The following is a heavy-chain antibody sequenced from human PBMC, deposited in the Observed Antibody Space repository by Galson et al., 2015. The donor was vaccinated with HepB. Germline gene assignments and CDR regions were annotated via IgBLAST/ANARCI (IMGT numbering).Heavy chain of an antibody. D-gene: IGHD1-26*01. CDR2: INTNTGNP. CDR1: GYTLTSDA. J-gene: IGHJ4*02. V-gene: IGHV7-4-1*02. CDR3: ARGYSGSSGRYYFDY. Sequence: SVKVSCKASGYTLTSDAMNWVRQAPGQGLEWMGWINTNTGNPTYAQGFTGRFVFSLDTSVSTAYLQISSLKAEDTAVYYCARGYSGSSGRYYFDYWGQGTLVTVSS.